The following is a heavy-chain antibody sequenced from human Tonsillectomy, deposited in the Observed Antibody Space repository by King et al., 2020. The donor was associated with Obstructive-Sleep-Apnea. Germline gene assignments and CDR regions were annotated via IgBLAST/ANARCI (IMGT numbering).Heavy chain of an antibody. J-gene: IGHJ3*02. CDR1: AYSISSGYY. CDR3: ARTGDSDAFDI. Sequence: QLQESGPGLVKPSETLSLTCTVSAYSISSGYYWGWIRQPPGKGLEWFGCIYHSGSTYYNPSLKSRVTISVDTSKNQFSLKLSSVTAADTAVYYCARTGDSDAFDIWGQGTMVTVSS. CDR2: IYHSGST. V-gene: IGHV4-38-2*02. D-gene: IGHD2-21*02.